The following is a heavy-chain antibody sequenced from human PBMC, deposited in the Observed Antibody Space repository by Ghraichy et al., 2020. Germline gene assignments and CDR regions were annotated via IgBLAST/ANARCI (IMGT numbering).Heavy chain of an antibody. CDR3: ARGSDFFDATPPGPDF. Sequence: GGSLRLSCAASGFTFRYYSMHWVRQAPGKGLECVSYISSSGSTIYYTDSVKGRFTISRDNAKHSLYLQMNSLRDEDTALYYCARGSDFFDATPPGPDFWCQGTLVTVSS. CDR1: GFTFRYYS. V-gene: IGHV3-48*02. J-gene: IGHJ4*02. D-gene: IGHD2-15*01. CDR2: ISSSGSTI.